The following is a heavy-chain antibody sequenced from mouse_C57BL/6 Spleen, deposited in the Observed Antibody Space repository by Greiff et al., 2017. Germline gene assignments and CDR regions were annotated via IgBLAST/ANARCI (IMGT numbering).Heavy chain of an antibody. CDR2: IYPGSGST. CDR3: ARSSSGYVLPDY. D-gene: IGHD3-2*02. V-gene: IGHV1-55*01. Sequence: QVQLKQPGAELVKPGASVKMSCKASGYTFTSYWITWVKQRPGQGLEWIGDIYPGSGSTNYNEKFKSKATLTVDTSSSTAYMQLSSLTSEDSAVYYCARSSSGYVLPDYWGQGTTLTVSS. J-gene: IGHJ2*01. CDR1: GYTFTSYW.